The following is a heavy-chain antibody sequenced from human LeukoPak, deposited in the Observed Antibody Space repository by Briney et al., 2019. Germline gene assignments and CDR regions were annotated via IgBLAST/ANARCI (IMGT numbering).Heavy chain of an antibody. J-gene: IGHJ4*02. CDR3: ARDGYPFRPYFDY. Sequence: GGSLRLSCAASGFTFSSYSMNWVRQAPGKGLEWVSSISSSSSYIYYADSVKGRFTISRDNAKNSLYLQMNSLRAEDTAAYYCARDGYPFRPYFDYWGQGTLVTVSS. V-gene: IGHV3-21*01. CDR1: GFTFSSYS. CDR2: ISSSSSYI. D-gene: IGHD5-12*01.